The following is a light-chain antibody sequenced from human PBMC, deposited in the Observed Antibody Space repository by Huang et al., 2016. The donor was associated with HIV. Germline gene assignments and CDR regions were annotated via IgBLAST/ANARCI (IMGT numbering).Light chain of an antibody. Sequence: TFTCRANQNITKSLNWYQQKPGKAPKLLIYTASTLESGVPSRFSGSGSGSRFTLNIGNLQPEDFATYYCQQSFSVPRTFG. J-gene: IGKJ1*01. V-gene: IGKV1-39*01. CDR1: QNITKS. CDR2: TAS. CDR3: QQSFSVPRT.